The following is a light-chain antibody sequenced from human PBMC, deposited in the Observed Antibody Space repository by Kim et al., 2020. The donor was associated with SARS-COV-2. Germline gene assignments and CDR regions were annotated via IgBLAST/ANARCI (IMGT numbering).Light chain of an antibody. Sequence: EIVVTQSPATLSLSPGERATLSCWASQSVGDFLAWYQQKPGQSPRLVIYGAVNRATGVPNRFRGSGSGTDFTLTITSLEPKDFAIYYCQQRESWPLTFGGGTKVEI. CDR3: QQRESWPLT. J-gene: IGKJ4*01. CDR1: QSVGDF. V-gene: IGKV3-11*01. CDR2: GAV.